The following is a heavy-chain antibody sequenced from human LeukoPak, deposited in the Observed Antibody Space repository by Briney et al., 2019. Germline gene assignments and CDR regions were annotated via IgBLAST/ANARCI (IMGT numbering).Heavy chain of an antibody. CDR1: GFTFSSYG. V-gene: IGHV3-33*01. CDR3: ARKAPKKGWFDP. CDR2: IWYDGSNK. Sequence: GGSLRLSCAASGFTFSSYGMHWVRQAPGKGLEWVAVIWYDGSNKYYADSVKGRFTISRDNSRNTLYLQMNSLTAEDTAVYYCARKAPKKGWFDPWGQGTLVTVSS. J-gene: IGHJ5*02.